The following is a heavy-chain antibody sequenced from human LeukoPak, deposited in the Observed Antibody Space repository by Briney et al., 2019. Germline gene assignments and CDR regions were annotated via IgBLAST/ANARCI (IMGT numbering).Heavy chain of an antibody. Sequence: SETLSLTCSVSGGSISGYYWSWIRQPPGKGLEWIGYIHYSGTTDYNPSLKSRVTMSVDTSKNQLSLRLTSVTPADTGVYYCARVTGWGYEAGDYWGQGILVTVSS. V-gene: IGHV4-59*01. D-gene: IGHD1-20*01. J-gene: IGHJ4*02. CDR1: GGSISGYY. CDR3: ARVTGWGYEAGDY. CDR2: IHYSGTT.